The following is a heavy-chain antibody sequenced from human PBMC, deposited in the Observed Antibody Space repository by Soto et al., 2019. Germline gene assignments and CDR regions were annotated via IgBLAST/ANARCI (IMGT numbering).Heavy chain of an antibody. J-gene: IGHJ5*02. CDR1: GGSFSGYY. Sequence: QVQLQQWSAGLLKPSETLSLTCAVYGGSFSGYYWSWIRQPPGKGLEWIGEINHSGSTNYNPSLKSRVTISVDTSKNQFSLKLSSVTAADTAVYYCARAPTVTTFFDPLGQGTLVTVSS. D-gene: IGHD4-17*01. V-gene: IGHV4-34*01. CDR2: INHSGST. CDR3: ARAPTVTTFFDP.